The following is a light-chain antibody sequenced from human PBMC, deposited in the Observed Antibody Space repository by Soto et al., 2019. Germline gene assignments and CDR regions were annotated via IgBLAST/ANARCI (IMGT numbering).Light chain of an antibody. CDR3: QQYYSSPLT. V-gene: IGKV4-1*01. CDR1: QSVLSSSNNKNY. J-gene: IGKJ3*01. CDR2: WAS. Sequence: DIVMTQSPDSLAVSLGERATINCRTSQSVLSSSNNKNYLTWYQQKPGQPPKLLIYWASTRESGVPDRFSGSGSGTDVTLTISSLQAEDVAVYYCQQYYSSPLTFGPGTKVDIK.